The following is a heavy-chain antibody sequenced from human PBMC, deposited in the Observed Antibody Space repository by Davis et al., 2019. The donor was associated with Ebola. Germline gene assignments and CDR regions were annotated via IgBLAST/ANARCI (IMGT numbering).Heavy chain of an antibody. CDR3: ARDFGVMVRGPIDY. D-gene: IGHD3-10*01. CDR1: GYTFTGYY. CDR2: INPNSGGT. Sequence: ASVKVSCKASGYTFTGYYMHWVRQAPGQGLEWMGWINPNSGGTNYAQKFQGRVTMTRDTSISTAYMELSRLRSDDTAVYYCARDFGVMVRGPIDYWGQGTLVTVSS. V-gene: IGHV1-2*02. J-gene: IGHJ4*02.